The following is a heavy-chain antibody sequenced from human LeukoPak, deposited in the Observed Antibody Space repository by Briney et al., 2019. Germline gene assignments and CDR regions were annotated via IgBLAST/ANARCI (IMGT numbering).Heavy chain of an antibody. V-gene: IGHV3-23*01. J-gene: IGHJ4*02. Sequence: GGSLRLSCAASGFTFSSYAMSWVRQAPGKGLEWVSAISGRGGSTYYADSVKGRFTISRDNSNNTLYLQMNSLRAEDTAVYYCAKDSDGYNSGYFDYWGQGTLVTVSS. CDR3: AKDSDGYNSGYFDY. CDR2: ISGRGGST. CDR1: GFTFSSYA. D-gene: IGHD5-24*01.